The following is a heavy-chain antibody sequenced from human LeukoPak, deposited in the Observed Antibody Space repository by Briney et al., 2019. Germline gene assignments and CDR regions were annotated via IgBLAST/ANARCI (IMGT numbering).Heavy chain of an antibody. Sequence: SQTLSLTCAFSGDSVSSNSAAWTWIRQSPSRGLEWLGRTYYRSKWYSDYAVSVKSRITINPDISQNQFSLQLNSVTPEDTAVHYCARGTGTFDYWGQGTLVTVSS. CDR1: GDSVSSNSAA. J-gene: IGHJ4*02. V-gene: IGHV6-1*01. CDR2: TYYRSKWYS. CDR3: ARGTGTFDY. D-gene: IGHD1-7*01.